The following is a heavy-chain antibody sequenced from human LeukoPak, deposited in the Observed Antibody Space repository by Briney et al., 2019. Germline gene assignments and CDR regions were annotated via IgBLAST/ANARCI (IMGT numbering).Heavy chain of an antibody. D-gene: IGHD1-14*01. J-gene: IGHJ5*01. CDR2: ITASGGNT. Sequence: GGSLRLSCAASGFTLTSYAMNWVRQAPGKGLEWVSTITASGGNTHYADSVKGRFTIFRDTSKNTLSLQMNSLRADDTAVYYCAKSGSITSGWLDSWGQGTLVTVSS. CDR1: GFTLTSYA. CDR3: AKSGSITSGWLDS. V-gene: IGHV3-23*01.